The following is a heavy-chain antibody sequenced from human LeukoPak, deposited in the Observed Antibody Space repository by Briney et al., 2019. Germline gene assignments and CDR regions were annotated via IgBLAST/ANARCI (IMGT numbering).Heavy chain of an antibody. J-gene: IGHJ4*02. CDR2: IYYSGST. CDR1: GGSVSTYD. Sequence: PSETLSLTCTVSGGSVSTYDWSWIRQPPAKGLEWIGYIYYSGSTNYNPSLKSRVTISVDTSKNQFSLNLSSVTAADTAIYYCARDPLVAGGVYFDFWGQGILVTVSS. CDR3: ARDPLVAGGVYFDF. D-gene: IGHD6-19*01. V-gene: IGHV4-59*02.